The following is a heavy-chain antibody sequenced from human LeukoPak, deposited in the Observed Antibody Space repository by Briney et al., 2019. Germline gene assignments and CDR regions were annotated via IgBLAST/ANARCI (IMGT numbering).Heavy chain of an antibody. CDR1: GVSISSSF. Sequence: PSETLSLTCTVSGVSISSSFWSWIRQPPGKGLEWIGYISYSGTTIYNPSLKSRVTISLDTSKNQFSLKLRSVTAADTAVYYCARGLGYSSGWYFTYNWFDPWGQGTLVTVSS. CDR3: ARGLGYSSGWYFTYNWFDP. V-gene: IGHV4-59*01. CDR2: ISYSGTT. J-gene: IGHJ5*02. D-gene: IGHD6-19*01.